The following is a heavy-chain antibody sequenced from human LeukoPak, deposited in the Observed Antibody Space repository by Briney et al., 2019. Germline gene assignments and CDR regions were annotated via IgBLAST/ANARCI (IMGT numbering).Heavy chain of an antibody. D-gene: IGHD3-9*01. Sequence: WASVKVSCKASGYTFTGYYMHWVRQAPGQGLEWMGWINPNSGGTNYAQKFQGRVTMTRDTSISTFYMELTRLTSDDTAVYYCARRYHDILTGYRTENWFAPWGQGTLVTVSA. V-gene: IGHV1-2*02. CDR3: ARRYHDILTGYRTENWFAP. CDR1: GYTFTGYY. CDR2: INPNSGGT. J-gene: IGHJ5*02.